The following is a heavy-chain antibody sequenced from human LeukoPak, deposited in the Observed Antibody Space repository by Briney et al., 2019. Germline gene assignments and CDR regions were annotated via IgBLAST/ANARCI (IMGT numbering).Heavy chain of an antibody. V-gene: IGHV3-9*01. D-gene: IGHD3-3*01. J-gene: IGHJ6*03. CDR3: ARDLLEWFQRPYYYYYYYMDV. CDR2: ISWNSGSI. CDR1: GFTFDDYA. Sequence: GRSLRLSCAASGFTFDDYAMHWVRQAPGKGLEWVSGISWNSGSIDYADSVKGRFTTSRDNAKNSLYLQMNSLRAEDTAVYYCARDLLEWFQRPYYYYYYYMDVWGKGTTVTVSS.